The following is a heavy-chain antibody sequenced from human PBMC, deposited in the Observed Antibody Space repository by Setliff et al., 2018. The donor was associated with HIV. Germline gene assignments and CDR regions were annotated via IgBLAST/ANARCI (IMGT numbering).Heavy chain of an antibody. Sequence: SETLSLTCTVSGDSIASGGYSWTWIRQPPGKALEWIGCIYYSGGTSYSGTTYYNPSVASRITISRDTSKNQFSLKLTSVTAADTAIYYCARENGWLFGWFDPWGQGTPVTVSS. CDR3: ARENGWLFGWFDP. CDR1: GDSIASGGYS. D-gene: IGHD3-22*01. CDR2: IYYSGGT. V-gene: IGHV4-31*10. J-gene: IGHJ5*02.